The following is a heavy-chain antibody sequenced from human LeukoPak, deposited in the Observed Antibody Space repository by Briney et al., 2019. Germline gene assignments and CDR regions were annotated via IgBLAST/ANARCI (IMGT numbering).Heavy chain of an antibody. CDR1: RFIINDYA. D-gene: IGHD3-16*01. J-gene: IGHJ4*02. Sequence: GGSLRLSCKTSRFIINDYAMSWVRQAPGKRPEWVSGISGGGGGTFYADSVKGRFTISRVNSKNTLFLQMDSLRVEDTAIYYCAKSVEYSNYRKFGDWGQGTLVTVSS. V-gene: IGHV3-23*01. CDR2: ISGGGGGT. CDR3: AKSVEYSNYRKFGD.